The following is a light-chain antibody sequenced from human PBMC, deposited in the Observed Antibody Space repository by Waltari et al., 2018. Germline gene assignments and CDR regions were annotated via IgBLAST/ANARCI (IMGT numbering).Light chain of an antibody. CDR1: QDISNY. CDR2: DAS. CDR3: QQFSTYPLT. J-gene: IGKJ4*01. V-gene: IGKV1-33*01. Sequence: DIQMTQSPSSLSASVGDRVTITCQASQDISNYLNWYQQKPGKAPKLLIYDASNLETGVPSRFSGSGSGTDFTFTISSLQPEDFATYYCQQFSTYPLTFGGGTKVDIK.